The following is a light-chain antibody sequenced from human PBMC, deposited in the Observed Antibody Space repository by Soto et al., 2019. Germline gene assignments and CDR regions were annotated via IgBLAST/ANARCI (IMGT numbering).Light chain of an antibody. CDR2: DVS. J-gene: IGLJ2*01. CDR1: SSDVGGYNY. V-gene: IGLV2-14*01. Sequence: QSALTQPASVSGSPGQSITISCTGTSSDVGGYNYVSWYQQHPGKAPKLMIYDVSNRPSGVSNRFSGSKSGNTASLTISGLQAEDEADYYCSSYTSSRVVVGGGTKLTVL. CDR3: SSYTSSRVV.